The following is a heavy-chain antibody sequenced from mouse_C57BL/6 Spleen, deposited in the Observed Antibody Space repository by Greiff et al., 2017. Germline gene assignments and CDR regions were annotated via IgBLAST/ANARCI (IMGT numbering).Heavy chain of an antibody. J-gene: IGHJ4*01. CDR1: GYSITSGYY. Sequence: EVKLQESGPGLVKPSQSLSLTCSVTGYSITSGYYWNWIRQFPGNKLEWMGYISYDGSNNYNPSLKNRISITRDTSKNQFFLKLNSVTTEDTATYYCARDPHYYGSSYHYAMDYWGQGTSVTVSS. CDR3: ARDPHYYGSSYHYAMDY. D-gene: IGHD1-1*01. V-gene: IGHV3-6*01. CDR2: ISYDGSN.